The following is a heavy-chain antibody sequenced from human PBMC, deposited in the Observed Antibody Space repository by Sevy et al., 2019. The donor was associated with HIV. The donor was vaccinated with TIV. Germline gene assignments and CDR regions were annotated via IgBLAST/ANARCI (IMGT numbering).Heavy chain of an antibody. J-gene: IGHJ6*02. CDR3: AADRGEDYCSGNSCQRHYYYGLDV. V-gene: IGHV1-24*01. CDR2: LDPEDGET. D-gene: IGHD2-15*01. CDR1: GYRLIEVS. Sequence: ASVKDSCKVSGYRLIEVSMHWVRQAPGKGLEWMGHLDPEDGETIYAQNFQGRVTMTEDTSTDTAYMEVSSLRSEDTAVYYCAADRGEDYCSGNSCQRHYYYGLDVWGQGTTVTVSS.